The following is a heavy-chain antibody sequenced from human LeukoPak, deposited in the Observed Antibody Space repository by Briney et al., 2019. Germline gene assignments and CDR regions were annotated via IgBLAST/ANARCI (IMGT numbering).Heavy chain of an antibody. V-gene: IGHV3-11*03. CDR3: ARFRCGGDCYRSGYFDY. D-gene: IGHD2-21*02. CDR1: GFTFGDYY. J-gene: IGHJ4*02. Sequence: GGSLRLSCAASGFTFGDYYLSWIRQAPGKGLEWVSYISSSSIFTNYADSVKGRFTISRDYAKNSLFLQMNSLRAEDTAVYYCARFRCGGDCYRSGYFDYWGQGTLVTVSS. CDR2: ISSSSIFT.